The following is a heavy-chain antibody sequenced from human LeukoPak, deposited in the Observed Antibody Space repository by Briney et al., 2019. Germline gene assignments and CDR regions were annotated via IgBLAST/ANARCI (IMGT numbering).Heavy chain of an antibody. CDR2: IYYSGNT. CDR3: ASFPVVEMATIGDY. V-gene: IGHV4-39*07. Sequence: SETLSLTCTVSGGSISNTNYYWGWIRQPPGKGLEWFGSIYYSGNTYYNPSLKSRATISVDTSKNQFSLKVSSVTAADTAVYYCASFPVVEMATIGDYWGQGTLVTVSS. CDR1: GGSISNTNYY. D-gene: IGHD5-24*01. J-gene: IGHJ4*02.